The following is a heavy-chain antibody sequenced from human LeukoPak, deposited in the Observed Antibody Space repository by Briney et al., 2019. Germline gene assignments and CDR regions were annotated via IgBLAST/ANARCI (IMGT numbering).Heavy chain of an antibody. Sequence: TSETLSLTCTVSGGSISRYYWSWIRQPPGKGLEWIAYIYDGGSTNYNPSLKSRVTISLDTSKSQVSLKLSSVTTADTAVYYCAREWGYSSVWPDAFDVWGLGTMVTVS. D-gene: IGHD6-19*01. CDR1: GGSISRYY. CDR3: AREWGYSSVWPDAFDV. J-gene: IGHJ3*01. CDR2: IYDGGST. V-gene: IGHV4-59*01.